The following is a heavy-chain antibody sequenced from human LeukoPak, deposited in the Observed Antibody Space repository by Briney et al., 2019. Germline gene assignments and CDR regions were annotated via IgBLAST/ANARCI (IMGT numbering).Heavy chain of an antibody. V-gene: IGHV3-33*01. J-gene: IGHJ4*02. CDR3: ATGGTYYYSH. Sequence: GGSLRLSCAASGFPFSTYGMHWVRQAPGKGLEWVAVAYGDGSSQYYADSVNGRFTVSKDIAKSTLYVQMNSLRAEDTAVYYCATGGTYYYSHWGQGTLVTVSS. CDR2: AYGDGSSQ. CDR1: GFPFSTYG. D-gene: IGHD3-22*01.